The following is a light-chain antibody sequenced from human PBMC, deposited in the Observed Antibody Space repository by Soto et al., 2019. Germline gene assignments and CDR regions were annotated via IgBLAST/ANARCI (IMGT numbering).Light chain of an antibody. CDR1: QDIIIN. CDR3: QKYHSAPLT. V-gene: IGKV1-27*01. Sequence: DTQMTQSPSSLSASVGDRVTITCRASQDIIINLAWYQQKPGKVPTLLIYATSTLQSGVPSRFSGGGSGTDFTLTISSLQPEDVATYYCQKYHSAPLTFGGGTKVEI. J-gene: IGKJ4*01. CDR2: ATS.